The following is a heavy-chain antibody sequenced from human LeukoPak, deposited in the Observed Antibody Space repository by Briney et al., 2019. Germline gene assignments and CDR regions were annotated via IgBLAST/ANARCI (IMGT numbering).Heavy chain of an antibody. Sequence: PGGSLRLSCAASGFTVSSNYMNWVRQAPGKGLEWVSYISSSGSTIYYADSVKGRFTISRDNAKNSLYLQMNSLRAEDTAVYYCARLMATTDHDAFDIWGQGTMVTVSS. V-gene: IGHV3-48*03. CDR1: GFTVSSNY. CDR2: ISSSGSTI. CDR3: ARLMATTDHDAFDI. D-gene: IGHD5-24*01. J-gene: IGHJ3*02.